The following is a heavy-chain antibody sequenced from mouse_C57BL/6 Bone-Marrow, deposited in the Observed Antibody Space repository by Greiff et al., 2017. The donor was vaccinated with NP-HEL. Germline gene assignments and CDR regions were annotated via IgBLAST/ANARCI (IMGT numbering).Heavy chain of an antibody. CDR1: GFNIKDYY. V-gene: IGHV14-1*01. CDR3: TTFYDYDFYYAMDY. J-gene: IGHJ4*01. D-gene: IGHD2-4*01. Sequence: EVQLQQSGAELVRPGASVKLSCTASGFNIKDYYMHWVKQRPEQGLEWIGRIDPEDGDTEYAPKFQGKATMTADTSSNTAYLQLSSLTAEDTAVYYCTTFYDYDFYYAMDYWGQGTSVTVSS. CDR2: IDPEDGDT.